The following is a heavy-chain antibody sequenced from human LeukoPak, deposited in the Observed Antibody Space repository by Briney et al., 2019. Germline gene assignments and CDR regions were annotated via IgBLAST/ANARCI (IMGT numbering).Heavy chain of an antibody. CDR2: IYSGGST. J-gene: IGHJ4*02. CDR1: GFTVSSNY. V-gene: IGHV3-66*01. Sequence: GGSLRLSCAASGFTVSSNYMSWVRQAPGKGLEWVSVIYSGGSTYYADSVKGRFTISRDNSKNTLYLQMNSLRAEDTAVYYCAREGYSSSWQLSYYFDYWGQGTLVTVSS. CDR3: AREGYSSSWQLSYYFDY. D-gene: IGHD6-13*01.